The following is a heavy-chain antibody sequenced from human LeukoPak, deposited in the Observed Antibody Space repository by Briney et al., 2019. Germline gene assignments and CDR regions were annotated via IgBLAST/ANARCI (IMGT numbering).Heavy chain of an antibody. J-gene: IGHJ4*02. CDR1: GFTFSSYE. V-gene: IGHV3-48*03. Sequence: GGSLVLSCAASGFTFSSYEMNWGRQAPGKGLEWVSYISSSGSTIYYADSVKGRFTISRDNAKNSLYLQMNSLRAEDTAVYYCARDGSMVRDLRYWGQGTLVTVSS. CDR2: ISSSGSTI. D-gene: IGHD3-10*01. CDR3: ARDGSMVRDLRY.